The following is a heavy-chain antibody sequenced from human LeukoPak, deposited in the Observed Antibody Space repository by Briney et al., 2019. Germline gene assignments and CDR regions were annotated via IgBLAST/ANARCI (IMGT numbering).Heavy chain of an antibody. CDR3: ARVSYYYDSSGYPLDY. CDR1: GYTFTSYG. J-gene: IGHJ4*02. D-gene: IGHD3-22*01. Sequence: SVKVSCKASGYTFTSYGISWVRQAPGQGLEWMGGIIPIFGTANYAQKFQGRVTITTDESTSTAYMELSSLRSEDTAVYYCARVSYYYDSSGYPLDYWGQGTLVTVSS. CDR2: IIPIFGTA. V-gene: IGHV1-69*05.